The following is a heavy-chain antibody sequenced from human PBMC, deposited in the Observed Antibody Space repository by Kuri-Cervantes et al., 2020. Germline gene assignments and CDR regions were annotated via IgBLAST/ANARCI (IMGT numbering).Heavy chain of an antibody. Sequence: GGSLRLSCKASGYTFTGYYMHWVRQAPGQGLEWMGWINPNSGGTNYAQKFQGRVTMTRDTSISTAYMELSRLRSDDTAVYYCARDKGRTFGYYGMDVWGQGTTVTVSS. D-gene: IGHD3-16*01. CDR3: ARDKGRTFGYYGMDV. CDR1: GYTFTGYY. V-gene: IGHV1-2*02. CDR2: INPNSGGT. J-gene: IGHJ6*02.